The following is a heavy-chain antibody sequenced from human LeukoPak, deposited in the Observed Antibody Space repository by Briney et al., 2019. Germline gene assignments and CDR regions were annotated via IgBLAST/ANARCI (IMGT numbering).Heavy chain of an antibody. V-gene: IGHV3-21*06. Sequence: GESLRLSRAASGFTFSTYHMNWVRQAPGKGLEWVSSITSGGDYTYYPDSVKGRFTTSRDNAKNSLSLQLSSLRAEDTAVYYCARGHYDILAASYKWTPDYWGQGTLVTVSS. CDR3: ARGHYDILAASYKWTPDY. CDR1: GFTFSTYH. J-gene: IGHJ4*02. CDR2: ITSGGDYT. D-gene: IGHD3-9*01.